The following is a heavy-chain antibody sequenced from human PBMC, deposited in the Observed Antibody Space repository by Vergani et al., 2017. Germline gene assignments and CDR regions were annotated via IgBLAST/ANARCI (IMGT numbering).Heavy chain of an antibody. J-gene: IGHJ4*02. V-gene: IGHV3-53*01. CDR3: ASAYYDFWSGFFSGYYFDY. CDR1: GFTVSSNY. Sequence: EVQLVESGGGLIQPGGSLRLSCAASGFTVSSNYMSWVRQAPGKGLEWVSVIYSGGSTYYADSVKGRFTISRDTSKNTLYLPMNSLSAEDTAVYYCASAYYDFWSGFFSGYYFDYWGQGTLVTVSS. D-gene: IGHD3-3*01. CDR2: IYSGGST.